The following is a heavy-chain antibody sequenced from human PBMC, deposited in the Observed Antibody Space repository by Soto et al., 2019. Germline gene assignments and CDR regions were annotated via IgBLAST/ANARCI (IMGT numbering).Heavy chain of an antibody. CDR3: ARLVSLLQPIDS. D-gene: IGHD4-4*01. CDR1: GYTFTNYW. V-gene: IGHV5-51*01. Sequence: PGESLKISFQTSGYTFTNYWICWVRQMHGGGLARLCLIFLRDFDGRYSPSFEGQVTISADRSTATAFLQWRSLEASDSALYFSARLVSLLQPIDSWRQGTTVTVSS. CDR2: IFLRDFDG. J-gene: IGHJ5*01.